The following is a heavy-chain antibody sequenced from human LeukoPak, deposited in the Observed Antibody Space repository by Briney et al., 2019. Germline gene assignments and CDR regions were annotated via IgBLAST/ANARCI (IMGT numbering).Heavy chain of an antibody. CDR1: GGSISSYY. V-gene: IGHV4-59*05. J-gene: IGHJ6*02. CDR3: AREGDYYGPGSYAMDV. CDR2: IYYSGST. D-gene: IGHD3-10*01. Sequence: SETLSLTCTVSGGSISSYYWSWIRQPPGKGLEWIGSIYYSGSTYYNPSLKSRVTISVDTSKNQFSLKLSSVTAADTAVYYCAREGDYYGPGSYAMDVWGQGTTVTVSS.